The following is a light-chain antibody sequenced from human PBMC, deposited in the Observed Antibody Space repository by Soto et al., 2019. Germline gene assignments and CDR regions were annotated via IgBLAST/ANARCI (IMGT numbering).Light chain of an antibody. J-gene: IGKJ1*01. CDR1: ETIASY. V-gene: IGKV1-39*01. Sequence: DIQMTQSPSSLSASVGDRVTITCRASETIASYVNWYQQRPGKAPKLLIYAASTLQSGVPSRFGGSGSGTEFTLTITSLQPEDFATYFCQQTYNPPRTFGQGTRL. CDR3: QQTYNPPRT. CDR2: AAS.